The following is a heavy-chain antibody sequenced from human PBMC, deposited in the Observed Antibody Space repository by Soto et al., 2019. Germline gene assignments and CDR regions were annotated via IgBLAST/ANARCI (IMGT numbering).Heavy chain of an antibody. J-gene: IGHJ5*02. V-gene: IGHV3-23*01. D-gene: IGHD3-3*01. CDR2: ISGSGGST. CDR3: AKAGPAVTIFARWFDP. CDR1: GSTFSSYA. Sequence: LRLSCAASGSTFSSYAMSWVRQAPGKGLEWVSAISGSGGSTYYADSVKGRFTISRDNSKNTLYLQMNSLRAEDTAVYYCAKAGPAVTIFARWFDPWGQGTLITVSS.